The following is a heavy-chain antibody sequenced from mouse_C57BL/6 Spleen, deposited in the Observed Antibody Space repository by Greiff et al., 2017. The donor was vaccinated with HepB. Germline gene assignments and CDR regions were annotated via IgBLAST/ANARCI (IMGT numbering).Heavy chain of an antibody. CDR1: GFSLTSYG. V-gene: IGHV2-5*01. Sequence: QVQLQQSGPGLVQPSQRLSITCTVSGFSLTSYGVHWVRQSPGKGLEWLGVISRSGSTDYNAAFISRLIITKDNSTSQVFFKMNSLQADDTAIYYCALHNYYCSSSPAMDYWGQGTSVTVSS. J-gene: IGHJ4*01. CDR2: ISRSGST. D-gene: IGHD1-1*01. CDR3: ALHNYYCSSSPAMDY.